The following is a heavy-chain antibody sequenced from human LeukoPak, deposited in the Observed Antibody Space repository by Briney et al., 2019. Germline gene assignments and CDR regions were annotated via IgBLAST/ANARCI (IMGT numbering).Heavy chain of an antibody. CDR2: IYHRGST. J-gene: IGHJ4*02. CDR3: ARHVCCDSSGQFDY. V-gene: IGHV4-38-2*01. Sequence: SETLSLTCAVSGYSLSSCYYWGWIRQPPGKGLEWIASIYHRGSTFSNPSLKSRVIISVDTSKNQFSLKLRSVTAADTAVYCCARHVCCDSSGQFDYWGQGTVVAVSS. CDR1: GYSLSSCYY. D-gene: IGHD3-22*01.